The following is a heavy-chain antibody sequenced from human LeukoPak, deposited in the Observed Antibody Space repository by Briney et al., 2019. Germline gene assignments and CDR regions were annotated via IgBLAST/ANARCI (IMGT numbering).Heavy chain of an antibody. CDR3: ARNSGGRRYYFTE. V-gene: IGHV3-33*01. CDR2: IWYDGSNK. Sequence: GGSLRLSCAASGFTFSSYGMHWVRPAPGKGLEWVAVIWYDGSNKYYADSVKGRFTISRDNSKNTLYLQMNSLRAEDTAVYYCARNSGGRRYYFTEWGQGTLVTVSS. CDR1: GFTFSSYG. D-gene: IGHD3-10*01. J-gene: IGHJ4*02.